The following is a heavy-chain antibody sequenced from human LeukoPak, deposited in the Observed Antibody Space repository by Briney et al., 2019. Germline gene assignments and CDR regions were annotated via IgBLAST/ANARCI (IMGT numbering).Heavy chain of an antibody. CDR3: ARGGGYSYGYYRFDP. J-gene: IGHJ5*02. CDR2: MNPNSGNT. Sequence: ASVKVSCKASGYTFTSYDIHWVRQATGQGLEWMGWMNPNSGNTGYAQKFQGRVTMTKNTSISTAYMELSSLRSEDTAVYYCARGGGYSYGYYRFDPWGQGTLVTVSS. D-gene: IGHD5-18*01. CDR1: GYTFTSYD. V-gene: IGHV1-8*01.